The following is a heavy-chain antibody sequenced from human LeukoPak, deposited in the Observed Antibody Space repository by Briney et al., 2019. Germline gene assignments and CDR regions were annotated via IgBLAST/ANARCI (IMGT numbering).Heavy chain of an antibody. CDR2: ISGSGIK. CDR1: RFTYSSYE. Sequence: GGSLRLSCAASRFTYSSYEMNWVRQAPGKGLEWVSYISGSGIKHYADSVKGRFTISRDNAKNSLYLQMNSLRVEDTAVYYCAREDTGVAFDIWGQGTTVTV. V-gene: IGHV3-48*03. D-gene: IGHD2-8*01. J-gene: IGHJ3*02. CDR3: AREDTGVAFDI.